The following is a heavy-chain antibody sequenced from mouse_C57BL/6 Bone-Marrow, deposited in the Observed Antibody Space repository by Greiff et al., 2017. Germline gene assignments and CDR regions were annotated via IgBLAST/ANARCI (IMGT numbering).Heavy chain of an antibody. CDR3: ARWYYGSSYGFAY. V-gene: IGHV1-54*01. J-gene: IGHJ3*01. CDR2: INPGSGGT. D-gene: IGHD1-1*01. Sequence: QVQLQQSGAELVRSGTSVKVSCKASGYAFTNYLIEWVKQRPGQGLEWIVVINPGSGGTNYNEKFKGKATLTADKSSSTAYMQLSSRTSEDSAFYFCARWYYGSSYGFAYWGQGTLVTVSA. CDR1: GYAFTNYL.